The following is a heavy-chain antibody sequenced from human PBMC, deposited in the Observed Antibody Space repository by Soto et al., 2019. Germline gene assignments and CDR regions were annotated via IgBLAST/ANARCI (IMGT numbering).Heavy chain of an antibody. V-gene: IGHV1-3*01. Sequence: ASVKVSCKASGYTFTSYAMHWVRQAPGQRLEWMGWINAGNGNTKYSQKFQGRVTITRDTSASTAYMELSSLRSEDTAVYYCARDLGELRFLEWLPYYYYGMDVWGQGTTVTVSS. CDR2: INAGNGNT. J-gene: IGHJ6*02. CDR3: ARDLGELRFLEWLPYYYYGMDV. CDR1: GYTFTSYA. D-gene: IGHD3-3*01.